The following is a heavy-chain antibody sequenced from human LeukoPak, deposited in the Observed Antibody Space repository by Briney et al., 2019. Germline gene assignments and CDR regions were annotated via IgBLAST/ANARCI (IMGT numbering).Heavy chain of an antibody. CDR2: IRGDNGNT. CDR3: SRVDLLTGYYFFDY. D-gene: IGHD3-9*01. J-gene: IGHJ4*02. CDR1: GYTFSNYG. V-gene: IGHV1-18*01. Sequence: ASVKVSCKASGYTFSNYGISWVRQAPGQGLEWVGWIRGDNGNTNYAQKFQGRVTMTTETSTSTAYMELGSLGSDETAVYYCSRVDLLTGYYFFDYWGQGTLVTVSS.